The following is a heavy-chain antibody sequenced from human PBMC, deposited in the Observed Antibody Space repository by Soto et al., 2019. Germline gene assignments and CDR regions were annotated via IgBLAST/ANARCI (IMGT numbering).Heavy chain of an antibody. V-gene: IGHV3-7*01. D-gene: IGHD2-2*01. J-gene: IGHJ4*02. Sequence: PGGSLRLSCAAYGFTLSRFWMSWVRQTPGKGLEWVANIHKDGSEKYYVDSVKGRFTISRDNAKNSLYMQMNSLRAGDTAVYYCARDIPARGTSCYFDYWGQGTLVTVSS. CDR3: ARDIPARGTSCYFDY. CDR1: GFTLSRFW. CDR2: IHKDGSEK.